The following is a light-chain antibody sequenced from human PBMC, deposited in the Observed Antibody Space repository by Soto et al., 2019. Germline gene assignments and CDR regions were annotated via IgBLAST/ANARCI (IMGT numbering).Light chain of an antibody. CDR1: SSDVGGYNY. J-gene: IGLJ1*01. CDR3: CSYAGSYTGV. CDR2: DVT. Sequence: QSVLTQPRSVSGSPGQSVTISCTGTSSDVGGYNYVSWYEQHPVKAPKLMIYDVTKRPSGVPDRFSGSKSGNTASLTISVLQAEDEADYYCCSYAGSYTGVFGTGTKLTVL. V-gene: IGLV2-11*01.